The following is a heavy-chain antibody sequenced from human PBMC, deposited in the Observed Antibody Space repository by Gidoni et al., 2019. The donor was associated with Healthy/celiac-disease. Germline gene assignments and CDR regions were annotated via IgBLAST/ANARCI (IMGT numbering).Heavy chain of an antibody. D-gene: IGHD2-2*02. CDR2: IIPIFGTA. Sequence: QVQLVQSGAEVKKPGSSVKVSCKASGGTFSSYAISWVRQAPGQGLEWMGGIIPIFGTANYAQKCQGRVTITADESTSTAYMELSSLRSEDTAVYYCARGLAGGAAAIRGWFDPWGQGTLVTVSS. CDR3: ARGLAGGAAAIRGWFDP. CDR1: GGTFSSYA. J-gene: IGHJ5*02. V-gene: IGHV1-69*01.